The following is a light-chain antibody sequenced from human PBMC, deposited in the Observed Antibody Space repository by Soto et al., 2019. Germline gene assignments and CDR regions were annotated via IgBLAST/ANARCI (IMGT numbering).Light chain of an antibody. J-gene: IGKJ4*01. CDR2: GAS. CDR1: QVVSRW. CDR3: QQLRMYPST. V-gene: IGKV1-12*01. Sequence: DIQMTQSPSSVSASVGDRVTITCRASQVVSRWLAWYQQKPGRAPKLLIYGASTLQSGVPSRFSGSGSGTDFALTITSLQAEDFATYYCQQLRMYPSTFGGGTKVEIK.